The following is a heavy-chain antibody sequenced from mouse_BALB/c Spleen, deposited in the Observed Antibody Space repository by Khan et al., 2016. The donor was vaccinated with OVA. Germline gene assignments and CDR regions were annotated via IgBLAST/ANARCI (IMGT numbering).Heavy chain of an antibody. D-gene: IGHD2-1*01. V-gene: IGHV1-77*01. J-gene: IGHJ3*01. CDR2: IYPGSGST. CDR1: GYTFTDYI. Sequence: QVQLQQSGPELVKPGASVKMSCKASGYTFTDYIMSWVKQRTGQGLEWIGVIYPGSGSTYYNEKFKGKATLTADTSSNTAYMHLSSLTSEDSAVYFCARSPDGNSFAYWGQGTLVTVSA. CDR3: ARSPDGNSFAY.